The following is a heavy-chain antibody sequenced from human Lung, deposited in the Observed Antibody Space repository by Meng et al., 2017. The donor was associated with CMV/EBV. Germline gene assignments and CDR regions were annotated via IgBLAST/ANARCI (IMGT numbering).Heavy chain of an antibody. CDR2: ISDDGTSQ. CDR1: GFTFNFYP. Sequence: GESLKISCAASGFTFNFYPLHWVRQAPGRGLEWVAVISDDGTSQYYADSVKGRFTISRDSLKNTLYLQMNGLRPDDTAVYYCARAISITVFGVALDYWGQGTLVTVSS. CDR3: ARAISITVFGVALDY. D-gene: IGHD3-3*01. V-gene: IGHV3-30-3*01. J-gene: IGHJ4*02.